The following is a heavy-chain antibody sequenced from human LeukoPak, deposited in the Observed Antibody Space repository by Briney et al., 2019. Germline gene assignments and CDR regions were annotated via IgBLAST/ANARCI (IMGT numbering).Heavy chain of an antibody. CDR3: ARAIALAEGY. D-gene: IGHD6-19*01. V-gene: IGHV3-21*01. Sequence: PGGSLRLSCAASGFTFSSYSMNWVRQAPGKGLEWVSYISGGSGYIYYADSVKGRFTISRDNAKNSLYLQMNSLRAEDTAVYYCARAIALAEGYWGPGTPVTVSS. CDR2: ISGGSGYI. CDR1: GFTFSSYS. J-gene: IGHJ4*02.